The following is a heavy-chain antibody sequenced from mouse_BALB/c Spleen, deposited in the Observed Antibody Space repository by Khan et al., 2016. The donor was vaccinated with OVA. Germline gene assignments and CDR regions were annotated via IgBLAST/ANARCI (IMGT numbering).Heavy chain of an antibody. V-gene: IGHV14-3*02. CDR2: IDPANGTT. CDR1: GFNITDTY. D-gene: IGHD1-2*01. Sequence: VQLQQSGAELMKPGASVKLSCTVSGFNITDTYMHWVNQRPEQGLEWIGRIDPANGTTKYDAKLQGKTTITADTSSNTAYLQLSSLTSEDTADYYCAYSLVLDAMDYWGQGTSVPVSS. J-gene: IGHJ4*01. CDR3: AYSLVLDAMDY.